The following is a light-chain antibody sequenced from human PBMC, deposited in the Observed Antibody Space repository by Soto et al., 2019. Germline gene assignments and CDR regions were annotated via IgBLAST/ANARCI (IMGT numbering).Light chain of an antibody. V-gene: IGKV3-11*01. Sequence: EIVLTQSPATLSLSPGERATLSCRASQSVSSYLAWYQQKPGQAPRLLIYDASNRATGIPARFSGSGSGTAFTLTISSLEPADFAVYYCQQRSNWLFTFGPGTKVDIK. CDR1: QSVSSY. CDR3: QQRSNWLFT. CDR2: DAS. J-gene: IGKJ3*01.